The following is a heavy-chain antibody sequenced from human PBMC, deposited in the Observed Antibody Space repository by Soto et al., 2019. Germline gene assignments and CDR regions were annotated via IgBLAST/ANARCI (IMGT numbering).Heavy chain of an antibody. CDR2: IYPGDSTT. V-gene: IGHV5-51*01. Sequence: PGESLKISCQASGYSFSNFLIGWVRQMPGKGLEWMGLIYPGDSTTKYSPTFEGQVTLSADKSMTTAYLHWGSLKASDTAMYYCARQASTIFGVVKDYYYYYGMDVWGQGTTVTVSS. J-gene: IGHJ6*02. D-gene: IGHD3-3*01. CDR1: GYSFSNFL. CDR3: ARQASTIFGVVKDYYYYYGMDV.